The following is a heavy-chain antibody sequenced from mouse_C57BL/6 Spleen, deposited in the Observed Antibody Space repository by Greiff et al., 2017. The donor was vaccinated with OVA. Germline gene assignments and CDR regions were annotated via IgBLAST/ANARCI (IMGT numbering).Heavy chain of an antibody. CDR2: IDPETGGT. Sequence: VQLQQSGAELVRPGASVTLSCKASGYTFTDYEMHWVKQTPVHGLEWIGAIDPETGGTAYNQKFKGKAILTADKSSSTAYMELRSLTSEDSAVYYCTRGGSSDWYFDVWGTGTTVTVSS. CDR3: TRGGSSDWYFDV. D-gene: IGHD1-1*01. V-gene: IGHV1-15*01. J-gene: IGHJ1*03. CDR1: GYTFTDYE.